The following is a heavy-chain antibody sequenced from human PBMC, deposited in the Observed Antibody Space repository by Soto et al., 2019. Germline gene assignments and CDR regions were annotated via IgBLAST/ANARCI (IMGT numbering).Heavy chain of an antibody. Sequence: SETLSLTCTVSGGSISSSSYYWGWIRQPPGKGLEWIGSIYYSGSTYYNPSLKSRVTISVDTPKNQFSLKLSSVTAADTAVYYCAGTKVAYYYYYMDVWGKGTTVTVSS. CDR1: GGSISSSSYY. CDR3: AGTKVAYYYYYMDV. CDR2: IYYSGST. D-gene: IGHD2-8*01. V-gene: IGHV4-39*01. J-gene: IGHJ6*03.